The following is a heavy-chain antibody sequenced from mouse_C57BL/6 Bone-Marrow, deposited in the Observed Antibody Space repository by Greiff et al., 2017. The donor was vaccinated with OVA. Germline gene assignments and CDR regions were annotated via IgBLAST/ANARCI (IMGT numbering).Heavy chain of an antibody. Sequence: QVQLKESGAELARPGASVKLSCKASGYTFTSYGISWVKQRTGQGLEWFGEIYPRSGNTYYNEKFKGKATLTADKSSSTAYMELRSLTSEDSAVYFCARHWVLFAYWGQGTLVTVSA. CDR3: ARHWVLFAY. D-gene: IGHD4-1*01. J-gene: IGHJ3*01. V-gene: IGHV1-81*01. CDR1: GYTFTSYG. CDR2: IYPRSGNT.